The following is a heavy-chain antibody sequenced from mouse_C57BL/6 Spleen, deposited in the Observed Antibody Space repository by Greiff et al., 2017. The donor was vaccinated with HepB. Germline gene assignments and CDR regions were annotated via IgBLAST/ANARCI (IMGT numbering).Heavy chain of an antibody. CDR2: ISNGGGST. Sequence: EVQLQESGGGLVQPGGSLKLSCAASGFTFSDYYMYWVRQTPEKRLEWVAYISNGGGSTYYPDTVKGRFTISRDNAKNTLYLQMSRLKSEDTAMYYCARQRFYYYGSSYGYFDVWGTGTTVTVSS. D-gene: IGHD1-1*01. V-gene: IGHV5-12*01. CDR3: ARQRFYYYGSSYGYFDV. J-gene: IGHJ1*03. CDR1: GFTFSDYY.